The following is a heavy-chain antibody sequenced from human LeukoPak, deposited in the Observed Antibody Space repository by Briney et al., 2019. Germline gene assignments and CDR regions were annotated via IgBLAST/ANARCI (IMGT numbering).Heavy chain of an antibody. V-gene: IGHV3-21*01. D-gene: IGHD4-17*01. J-gene: IGHJ3*02. CDR3: ASTVMTTVTLDAFDI. CDR1: GFTFSSDW. CDR2: ISSSSSYI. Sequence: GGSLRLSCAASGFTFSSDWMHWVRQAPGKGLEWVSSISSSSSYIYYADSVKGRFTISRDNAKNSLYLQMNSLRAEDTAVYYCASTVMTTVTLDAFDIWGQGTMVTVSS.